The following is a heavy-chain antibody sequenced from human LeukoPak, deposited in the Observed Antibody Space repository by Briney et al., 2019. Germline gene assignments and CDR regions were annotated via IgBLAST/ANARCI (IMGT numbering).Heavy chain of an antibody. CDR1: GGSFGGYY. D-gene: IGHD1-14*01. J-gene: IGHJ6*03. CDR3: ARGVTRGGIYYMDV. V-gene: IGHV4-34*01. Sequence: SETLSLTCAVYGGSFGGYYWSWIRQPPGKGLEWIGEINHSGSTNYNPSLKSRVTISVDTSKNQFSLKLSSVTAADTAVYYCARGVTRGGIYYMDVWGKGTTVTVSS. CDR2: INHSGST.